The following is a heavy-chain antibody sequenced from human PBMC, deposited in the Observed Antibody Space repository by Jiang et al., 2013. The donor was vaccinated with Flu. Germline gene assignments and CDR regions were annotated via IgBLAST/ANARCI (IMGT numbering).Heavy chain of an antibody. V-gene: IGHV3-23*01. D-gene: IGHD5-12*01. CDR2: ISGSGGGT. Sequence: VQLLESGGGLVQPGGSLRLSCAASGFTFSSHAMSWVRQAPGKGLEWVSGISGSGGGTYYADSVKGRFTISRDNSKNTLYLQMNSLRAEDTAVYYCAKSRVANYYGLDVWGHGTTITVSS. CDR1: GFTFSSHA. J-gene: IGHJ6*02. CDR3: AKSRVANYYGLDV.